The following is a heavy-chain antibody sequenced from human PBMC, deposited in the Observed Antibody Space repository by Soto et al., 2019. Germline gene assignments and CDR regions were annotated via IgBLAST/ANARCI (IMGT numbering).Heavy chain of an antibody. CDR3: ATPLPCYDFWSGYSSAFDY. V-gene: IGHV3-23*01. Sequence: GGSLRLSCAASGITFSRNAMSWVRQSPGKGLEWVSAISGSGGSTYYADSVKGRFTISRDNSKNTLYLQMNTLRAEDTAVYYCATPLPCYDFWSGYSSAFDYWGQGTLVTVSS. D-gene: IGHD3-3*01. CDR1: GITFSRNA. CDR2: ISGSGGST. J-gene: IGHJ4*02.